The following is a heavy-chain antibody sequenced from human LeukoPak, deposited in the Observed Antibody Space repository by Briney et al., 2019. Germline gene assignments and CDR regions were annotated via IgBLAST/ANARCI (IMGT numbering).Heavy chain of an antibody. CDR1: GLTYSSYN. V-gene: IGHV3-21*06. CDR3: AIDPYSGNYGAYYYYYMDV. Sequence: GGSLRLSCAASGLTYSSYNMNWVRQAPGKGREGVSSITSSSSYIYYADSVKGSFTISRDNAKNSLYLQIDSLRVEDTAEYYCAIDPYSGNYGAYYYYYMDVWGKGTTVTVSS. CDR2: ITSSSSYI. D-gene: IGHD1-26*01. J-gene: IGHJ6*03.